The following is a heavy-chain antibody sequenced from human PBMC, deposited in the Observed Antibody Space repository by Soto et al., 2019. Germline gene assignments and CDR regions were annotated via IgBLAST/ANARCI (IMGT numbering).Heavy chain of an antibody. D-gene: IGHD2-21*02. Sequence: GGSLRLSCAASGFTFSSYGMHWVRQAPGKGLEWVAVIWYDGSNKYYADSVKGRFTISRDNSKNTLYLQMNSLRAEDTAVYYCARSAYCGGDCYAFDIWGQGTMVTVSS. CDR2: IWYDGSNK. V-gene: IGHV3-33*01. CDR1: GFTFSSYG. CDR3: ARSAYCGGDCYAFDI. J-gene: IGHJ3*02.